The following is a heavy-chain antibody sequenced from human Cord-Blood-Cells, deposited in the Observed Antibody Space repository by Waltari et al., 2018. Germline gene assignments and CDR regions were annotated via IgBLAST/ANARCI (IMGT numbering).Heavy chain of an antibody. CDR1: GFTFSSYG. CDR3: ARDLDY. V-gene: IGHV3-33*01. Sequence: QVQLVESGGGVVQPGRSLRLSCAASGFTFSSYGMHWIRQAPGKGLEWVAVIGYDGSNKDYADSVKGRFTISRDNSKNTLYLQMNSLRAEDTAVYYCARDLDYWGQGTLVTVSS. J-gene: IGHJ4*02. CDR2: IGYDGSNK.